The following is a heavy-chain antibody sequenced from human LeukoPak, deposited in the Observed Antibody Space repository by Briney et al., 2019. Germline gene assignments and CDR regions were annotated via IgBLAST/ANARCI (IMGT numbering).Heavy chain of an antibody. D-gene: IGHD3-10*01. J-gene: IGHJ4*02. Sequence: PSETLSLTCAVSGGSISSSNWWSWVRQPPGKGLEWIGEIYHSGSSNYNPSLKSRVTISVDKSKNQFSLKLSSVTAADTAVYYCARVGFGELPLDYWGQGTLVTVSS. CDR2: IYHSGSS. V-gene: IGHV4-4*02. CDR1: GGSISSSNW. CDR3: ARVGFGELPLDY.